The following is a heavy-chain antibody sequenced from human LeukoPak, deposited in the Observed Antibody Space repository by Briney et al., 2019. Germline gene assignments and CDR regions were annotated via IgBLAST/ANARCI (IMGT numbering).Heavy chain of an antibody. CDR1: GYTFTSYD. D-gene: IGHD3-16*02. CDR3: ARGPLRLGELSSPNFDY. CDR2: INPNSGGT. V-gene: IGHV1-2*02. Sequence: ASVKVSCKASGYTFTSYDINWVRQATGQGLEWMGWINPNSGGTNYAQKFQGRVTMTRDTSISTAYMELSRLRSDDTAVYYCARGPLRLGELSSPNFDYWGQGTLVTVSS. J-gene: IGHJ4*02.